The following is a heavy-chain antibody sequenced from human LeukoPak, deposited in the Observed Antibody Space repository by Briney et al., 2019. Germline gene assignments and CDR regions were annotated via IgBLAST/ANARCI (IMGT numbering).Heavy chain of an antibody. CDR3: ARTYGSGEGWFDP. Sequence: GGSLRLSCAASGFTFSDYYMSWIRQAPGKGLEWVSYISSSSSYTNYADSVKGRFTISRDNAKNSLYLQMNSLRAEDTAVYHCARTYGSGEGWFDPWGQGTLVTVSS. J-gene: IGHJ5*02. D-gene: IGHD3-10*01. V-gene: IGHV3-11*06. CDR2: ISSSSSYT. CDR1: GFTFSDYY.